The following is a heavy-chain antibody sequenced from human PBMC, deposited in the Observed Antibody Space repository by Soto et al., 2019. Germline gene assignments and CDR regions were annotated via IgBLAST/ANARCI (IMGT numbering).Heavy chain of an antibody. J-gene: IGHJ4*02. CDR2: ISYDGSNK. CDR3: AILSDGDYGFDY. D-gene: IGHD4-17*01. CDR1: GFTFSSYG. V-gene: IGHV3-30*03. Sequence: QVQLVESGGGVVQPGRSLRLSCAASGFTFSSYGMHWVRQAPGKGLEWVAVISYDGSNKYYADSVKGRFTISRDNSKNTLYLQMNSLRAEDTAVYYCAILSDGDYGFDYWGQGTLFTVSS.